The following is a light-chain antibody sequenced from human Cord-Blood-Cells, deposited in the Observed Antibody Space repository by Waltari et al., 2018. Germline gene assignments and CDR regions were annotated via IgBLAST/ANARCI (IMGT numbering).Light chain of an antibody. J-gene: IGKJ1*01. CDR3: QQYGSSPT. Sequence: EIVLTQSPGTLSLSPGERATLSCRASQSVSSSYLAWYQQKPGQAPRLLIDGASSRATGRPDRFSGSGSVTDFTLTISRREPEDFAVYYCQQYGSSPTFGQGTKVEIK. V-gene: IGKV3-20*01. CDR1: QSVSSSY. CDR2: GAS.